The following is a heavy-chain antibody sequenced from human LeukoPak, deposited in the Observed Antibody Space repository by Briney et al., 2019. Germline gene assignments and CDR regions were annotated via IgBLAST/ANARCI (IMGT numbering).Heavy chain of an antibody. Sequence: GGSLRPSCGASGFTFSTYAMSWVRQAPGKGLEWVSGVTGSGGATYYADSVKGRFTISRDNSKNTLYLQMNSLRAEDTAVYYCAKPIAAAGTVVDYWGQGTLVTVSS. J-gene: IGHJ4*02. D-gene: IGHD6-13*01. CDR1: GFTFSTYA. CDR3: AKPIAAAGTVVDY. CDR2: VTGSGGAT. V-gene: IGHV3-23*01.